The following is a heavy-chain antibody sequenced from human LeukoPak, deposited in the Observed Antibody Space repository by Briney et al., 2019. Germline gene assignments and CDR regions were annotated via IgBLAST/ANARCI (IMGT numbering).Heavy chain of an antibody. J-gene: IGHJ3*02. Sequence: GGSLRLSCAASGFTFSSYAMSWVRQAPGKGLEWVSAISGSGGSTYYADSVKGRFTISRDNSKNTLYLQMNSLRAEDTAVYYCAKPYNWNDDGGYDAFDIWGQGTMVSVSS. CDR2: ISGSGGST. CDR3: AKPYNWNDDGGYDAFDI. CDR1: GFTFSSYA. D-gene: IGHD1-20*01. V-gene: IGHV3-23*01.